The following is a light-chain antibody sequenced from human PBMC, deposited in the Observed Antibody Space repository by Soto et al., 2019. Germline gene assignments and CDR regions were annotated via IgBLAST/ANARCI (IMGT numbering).Light chain of an antibody. Sequence: IVLTQSPGTLSLSPGVRATLSCRTSQSVSTSKLAWYQQRPGQAPRLLMYDASRRATGIPDRFSGSGSGTDFTLTISRLEPEAVAVYYCQQYVNFVWTFXQGTKVDIK. CDR1: QSVSTSK. J-gene: IGKJ1*01. CDR3: QQYVNFVWT. V-gene: IGKV3-20*01. CDR2: DAS.